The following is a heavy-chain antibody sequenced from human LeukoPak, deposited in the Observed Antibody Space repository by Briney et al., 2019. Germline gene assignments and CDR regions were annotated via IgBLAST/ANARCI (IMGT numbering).Heavy chain of an antibody. CDR3: ARGRDCSSTSCYVFFDY. J-gene: IGHJ4*02. CDR1: GFTFSSYW. D-gene: IGHD2-2*01. V-gene: IGHV3-7*01. CDR2: IKQDGSEK. Sequence: GGSLRLSCAASGFTFSSYWMSWVRQAPGKGLEWVANIKQDGSEKYYMDSVKGRFTISRDNAKNSLYLQMNSLRAEDTAVYYCARGRDCSSTSCYVFFDYWGQGTLVTVSS.